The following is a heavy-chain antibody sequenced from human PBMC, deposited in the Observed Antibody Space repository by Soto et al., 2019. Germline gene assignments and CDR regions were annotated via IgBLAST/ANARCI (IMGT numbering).Heavy chain of an antibody. Sequence: SETLSLTCTVSGGSISSYYWSWIRQPPGKGLEWIGYIYYSGSTNYNPSLKSRVTTSVDTSKNQFSLKLSSVTAADTAVYYCARAHFDYYDSSGYGNFDYWGQGTLVTVSS. V-gene: IGHV4-59*01. CDR1: GGSISSYY. CDR3: ARAHFDYYDSSGYGNFDY. D-gene: IGHD3-22*01. J-gene: IGHJ4*02. CDR2: IYYSGST.